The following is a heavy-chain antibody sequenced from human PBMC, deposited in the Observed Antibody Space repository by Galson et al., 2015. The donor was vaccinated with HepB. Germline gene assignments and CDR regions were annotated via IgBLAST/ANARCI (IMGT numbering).Heavy chain of an antibody. V-gene: IGHV3-30-3*01. CDR3: AREGTLAGKPFDY. CDR2: ISNDVTNK. CDR1: GFTFSRYV. D-gene: IGHD6-19*01. J-gene: IGHJ4*02. Sequence: SLRLSCAVSGFTFSRYVMHWVRQAPGKRLEWVAVISNDVTNKYYADSVKGRFTISRDNSKNTLYLQMNSLRAEDTALYYCAREGTLAGKPFDYWGQGTLVTVSS.